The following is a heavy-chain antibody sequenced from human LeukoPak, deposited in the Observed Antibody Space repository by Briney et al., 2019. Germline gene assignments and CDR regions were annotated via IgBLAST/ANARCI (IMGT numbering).Heavy chain of an antibody. CDR3: ASGAPHMVRGVIIGWFDP. CDR1: GYTFTSYD. V-gene: IGHV1-69*13. Sequence: GASVKVSCKASGYTFTSYDITWVRQAPGQGLEWMGGIIPIFGTANYAQKFQGRVTITADESTSTAYMELSSLRSEDTAVYYCASGAPHMVRGVIIGWFDPWGQGTLVTVSS. D-gene: IGHD3-10*01. J-gene: IGHJ5*02. CDR2: IIPIFGTA.